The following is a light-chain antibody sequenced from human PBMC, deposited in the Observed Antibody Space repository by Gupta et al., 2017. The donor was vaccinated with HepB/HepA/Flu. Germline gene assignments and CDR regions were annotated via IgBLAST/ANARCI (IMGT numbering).Light chain of an antibody. CDR3: QHYNSYLCS. V-gene: IGKV1-5*03. CDR1: QSISSW. CDR2: RAS. J-gene: IGKJ2*04. Sequence: DIQFTQSPSTLSASVGYRITIPCRASQSISSWLAWYQQKPGKAPKLLISRASSLESGVPPRFSGSGSGTEFTLTISSLQPDDFATYYCQHYNSYLCSFGQGTKLEIK.